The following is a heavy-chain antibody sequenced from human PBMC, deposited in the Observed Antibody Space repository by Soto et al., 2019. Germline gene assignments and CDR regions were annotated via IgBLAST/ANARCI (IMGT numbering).Heavy chain of an antibody. CDR3: TTDYYDSSGYYKTSLTPFDY. CDR2: IRMKVDNYAT. Sequence: PGGSLRLSCAASGFIFSDPVMHWVRQASGKGLEWVGRIRMKVDNYATIYAASVKGRFIISRDDSKNTLYLQMNSLKTEDTAVYYCTTDYYDSSGYYKTSLTPFDYWGQGTLVTVSS. V-gene: IGHV3-73*01. D-gene: IGHD3-22*01. J-gene: IGHJ4*02. CDR1: GFIFSDPV.